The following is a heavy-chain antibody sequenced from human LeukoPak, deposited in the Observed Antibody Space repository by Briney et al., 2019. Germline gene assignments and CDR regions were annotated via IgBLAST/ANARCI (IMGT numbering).Heavy chain of an antibody. V-gene: IGHV4-59*13. CDR3: ARAHSSSWYMDY. Sequence: PSETLSLTCAVCGGSISSWYGSWIRQPAGRGLEWGGYFSYSGSTSYNPSLKSRVTISVDTSENQLSLKLRSVTAADTAVYYCARAHSSSWYMDYCGQGTLVTVS. CDR2: FSYSGST. J-gene: IGHJ4*02. CDR1: GGSISSWY. D-gene: IGHD6-13*01.